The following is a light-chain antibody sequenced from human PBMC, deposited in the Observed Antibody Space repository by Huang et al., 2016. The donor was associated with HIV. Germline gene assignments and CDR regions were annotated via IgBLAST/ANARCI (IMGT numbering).Light chain of an antibody. V-gene: IGKV1-39*01. CDR2: AAA. Sequence: DIQMTQSPFSLSASVGDRVTLTGRASQSVTTYLNWYQQRPGKAPKLLIYAAARVQGGVPARFSGSGSGTSFTLIISSLQPEDFATSYCQQSYSPPWTFGQGTTVEIK. CDR1: QSVTTY. CDR3: QQSYSPPWT. J-gene: IGKJ1*01.